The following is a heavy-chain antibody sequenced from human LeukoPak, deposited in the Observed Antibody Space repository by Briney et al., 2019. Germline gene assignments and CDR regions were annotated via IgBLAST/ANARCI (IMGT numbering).Heavy chain of an antibody. V-gene: IGHV4-59*08. CDR3: ARHGRSSGWYEYYFDY. D-gene: IGHD6-19*01. Sequence: SETLSLTCTVSGGSTSSYYWSWIRQPPGKGLEWIGYIYYSGSTNYNPSLKSRVTISVDTSKNQFSLKLSSVTAADTAVYYCARHGRSSGWYEYYFDYWGQGTLVTVSS. J-gene: IGHJ4*02. CDR1: GGSTSSYY. CDR2: IYYSGST.